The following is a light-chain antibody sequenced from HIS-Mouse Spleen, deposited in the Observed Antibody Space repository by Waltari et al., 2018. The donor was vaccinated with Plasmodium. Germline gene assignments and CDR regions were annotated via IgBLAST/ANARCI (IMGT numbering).Light chain of an antibody. J-gene: IGLJ3*02. Sequence: SYELTQPPSVSVSPCQTARITCSGAALPKKYASWYQQKSGQAPVLVIYEDSKRPSGNPERFSGSSSGTMATLTISGAQVEDEADYYCYSTDSSGNHRVFGGGTKLTVL. V-gene: IGLV3-10*01. CDR1: ALPKKY. CDR3: YSTDSSGNHRV. CDR2: EDS.